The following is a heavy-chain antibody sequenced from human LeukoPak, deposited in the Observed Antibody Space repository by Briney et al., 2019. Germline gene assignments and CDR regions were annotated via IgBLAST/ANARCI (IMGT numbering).Heavy chain of an antibody. V-gene: IGHV3-21*01. Sequence: GGSLRLSCAASGFTFSSYAMTWVRQAPGKGLEWVSSISSSSYIYYADSVKGRFTISRDNAKNSLYLQMNSLRAEDTAVYYCAIEGVAGGFDYWGQGTLVTVSS. J-gene: IGHJ4*02. CDR1: GFTFSSYA. CDR2: ISSSSYI. CDR3: AIEGVAGGFDY. D-gene: IGHD6-19*01.